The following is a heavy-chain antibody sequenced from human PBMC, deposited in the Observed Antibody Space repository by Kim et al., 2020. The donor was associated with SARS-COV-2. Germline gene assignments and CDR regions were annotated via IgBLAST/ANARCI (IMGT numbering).Heavy chain of an antibody. J-gene: IGHJ3*02. Sequence: GGSLRLSCAASGFTFSNYGIHWVRQAPGKGLEWVALIWYDGSHKYYADFVKGRFTISRDNSKNTLYLQMNSLRAEDTAVYYCTRDEAPLYYDYFWGNSRRKYDAFDIWGRGTMVTVSS. V-gene: IGHV3-33*01. CDR2: IWYDGSHK. CDR3: TRDEAPLYYDYFWGNSRRKYDAFDI. CDR1: GFTFSNYG. D-gene: IGHD3-16*02.